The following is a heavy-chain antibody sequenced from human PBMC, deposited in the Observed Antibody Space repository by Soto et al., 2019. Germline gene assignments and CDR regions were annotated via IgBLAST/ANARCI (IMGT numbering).Heavy chain of an antibody. CDR3: VRCTNDWPGFDY. CDR2: INEDGTYT. V-gene: IGHV3-74*01. J-gene: IGHJ4*02. Sequence: VQLVESGGGLIQAGGSLRLSCAASGFTFNRHWMHWVRQPPGKGLLWVSHINEDGTYTDYADFVKGRFTSYRDNAKNTLYLQMNSLTAEDTALYYCVRCTNDWPGFDYWGQGTLVPVSP. CDR1: GFTFNRHW. D-gene: IGHD2-8*01.